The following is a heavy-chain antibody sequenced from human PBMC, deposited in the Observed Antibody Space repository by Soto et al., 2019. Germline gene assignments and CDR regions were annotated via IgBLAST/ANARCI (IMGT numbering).Heavy chain of an antibody. CDR2: ISGYNGNR. CDR3: AREYCTRTSCYGVDY. Sequence: QVQLVQSGPEVKMPGASVKVSCKASGDIFPTYRISWVRQAPGQGLDWMGWISGYNGNRKYAQKFQDRVVMTADTSTSTAYMELRSLTSDDTAVYYCAREYCTRTSCYGVDYWGQGTLVTVSA. CDR1: GDIFPTYR. D-gene: IGHD2-2*01. V-gene: IGHV1-18*01. J-gene: IGHJ4*02.